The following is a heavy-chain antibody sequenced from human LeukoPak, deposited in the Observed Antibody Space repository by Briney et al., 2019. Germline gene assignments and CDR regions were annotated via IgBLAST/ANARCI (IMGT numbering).Heavy chain of an antibody. V-gene: IGHV3-33*01. CDR3: ARDRPLTTVTTSWFFDY. Sequence: GGSLRLSCAASGFTFSSYGMHWVRQAPGKGLEWVAVIWYDGSNKYYADSVRGRFTISRDNSKNTLYLQMNSLRAEDTAVYYCARDRPLTTVTTSWFFDYWGQGTLVTVSS. CDR2: IWYDGSNK. CDR1: GFTFSSYG. J-gene: IGHJ4*02. D-gene: IGHD4-17*01.